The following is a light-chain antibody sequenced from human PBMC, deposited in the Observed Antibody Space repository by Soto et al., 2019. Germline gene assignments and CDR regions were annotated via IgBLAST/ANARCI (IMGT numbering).Light chain of an antibody. V-gene: IGLV1-40*01. CDR1: SSNIGAGYD. CDR3: QSYDSSLSWV. CDR2: GNS. Sequence: QSVLTQPLSVSGAPGQRVTISCTGSSSNIGAGYDVHWYQQLPGTAPKLLIYGNSNRPSGVPDRFSGSKSGTSASLAITGLQAEDEADYYCQSYDSSLSWVFGGGTKLTVL. J-gene: IGLJ3*02.